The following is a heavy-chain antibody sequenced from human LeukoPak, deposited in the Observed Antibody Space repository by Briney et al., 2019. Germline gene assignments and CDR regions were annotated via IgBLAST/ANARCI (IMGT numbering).Heavy chain of an antibody. V-gene: IGHV4-34*01. Sequence: PSETLSLTCVLYGGSSSGYYWSWIRQPPGKGLEWIGEINHSGSTNYNPSLKSRVTILLHTSKNHFSLNLSSVTAADTAVYYCARRPRGVIIKSWFDSWGQGTLVTVSS. J-gene: IGHJ5*01. CDR3: ARRPRGVIIKSWFDS. CDR1: GGSSSGYY. D-gene: IGHD3-10*01. CDR2: INHSGST.